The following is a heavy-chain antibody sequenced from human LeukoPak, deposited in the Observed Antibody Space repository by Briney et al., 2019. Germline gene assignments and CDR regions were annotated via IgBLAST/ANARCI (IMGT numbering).Heavy chain of an antibody. J-gene: IGHJ4*02. CDR1: GFTFSSYA. CDR3: AKAGGYSGRYYGDY. V-gene: IGHV3-23*01. Sequence: GRSLRLSCAASGFTFSSYAMHWVRQAPGKGLEWVSTIGGSGGSTYYADSVKGRFTISRDNSKNTLYLQMNSLRAEDTAVYFCAKAGGYSGRYYGDYWGQGTLVTVSS. CDR2: IGGSGGST. D-gene: IGHD1-26*01.